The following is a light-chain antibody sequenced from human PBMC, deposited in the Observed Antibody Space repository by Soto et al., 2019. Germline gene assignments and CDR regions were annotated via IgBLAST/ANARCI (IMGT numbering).Light chain of an antibody. CDR2: AAS. J-gene: IGKJ1*01. CDR1: QGISSY. V-gene: IGKV1-8*01. Sequence: AIRMTQSPSSLSASTGDRVTITCRASQGISSYLAWYQQKPGKAPKLLIYAASTLQSGVPSRFSGSGSETDLNLTISCLQSEDFATYYCQQYYSYPWTFGQGTKVEIK. CDR3: QQYYSYPWT.